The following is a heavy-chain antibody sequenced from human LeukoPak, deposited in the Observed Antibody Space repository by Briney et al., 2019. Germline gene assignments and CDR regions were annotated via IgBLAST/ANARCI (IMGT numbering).Heavy chain of an antibody. D-gene: IGHD3-10*01. J-gene: IGHJ4*02. CDR2: MNPNSGNT. CDR1: GYTFTSYD. Sequence: ASVKVSCKASGYTFTSYDINWVRQATGQGLEWMGWMNPNSGNTGYAQKFQGRVTMTRNTSISTAYMELSSLRSGDTAVYYCARGRRPGTMVRGVPHYWGQGTLVTVSS. V-gene: IGHV1-8*01. CDR3: ARGRRPGTMVRGVPHY.